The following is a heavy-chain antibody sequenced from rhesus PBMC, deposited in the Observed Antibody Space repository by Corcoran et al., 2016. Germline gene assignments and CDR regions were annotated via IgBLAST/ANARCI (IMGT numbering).Heavy chain of an antibody. V-gene: IGHV1-200*01. J-gene: IGHJ4*01. CDR1: GYTFTSAS. Sequence: QAQLVQSGAAVKKPGASVKLSCKASGYTFTSASISWVRQAPGQGLEWMGWINPSNGKIGYAQKFQGRVTMTRDTSTSTAYMELSSLRSEDTAVYYCARGGSGWFDYWGQGVLVTVSS. CDR3: ARGGSGWFDY. D-gene: IGHD6-31*01. CDR2: INPSNGKI.